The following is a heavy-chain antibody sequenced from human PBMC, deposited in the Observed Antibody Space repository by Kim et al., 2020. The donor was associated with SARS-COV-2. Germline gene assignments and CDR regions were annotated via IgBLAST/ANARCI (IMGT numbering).Heavy chain of an antibody. D-gene: IGHD6-19*01. V-gene: IGHV4-59*01. CDR2: IYYSGST. J-gene: IGHJ5*02. Sequence: SETLSLTCTVSGGSISSYYWSWIRQPPGKGLEWIGYIYYSGSTNYNPSLKSRVTISVDTSKNQFSLKLSSVTAADTAVYYCARGDSSGWYGANWFDPWGQGTLVTVSP. CDR1: GGSISSYY. CDR3: ARGDSSGWYGANWFDP.